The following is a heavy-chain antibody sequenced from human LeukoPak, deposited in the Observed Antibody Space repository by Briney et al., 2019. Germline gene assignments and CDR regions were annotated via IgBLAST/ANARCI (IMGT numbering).Heavy chain of an antibody. V-gene: IGHV4-59*12. CDR2: IYYSGST. J-gene: IGHJ6*04. CDR3: ARERVLRFLEGPPAGDV. Sequence: EPSETLSLTCTVSGGSISSYYWSWIRQPPGKGLEWIGYIYYSGSTNYNPSLKSRVTISVDTSKNQFSLKLSSVTAADTAVYYCARERVLRFLEGPPAGDVWGKGTTVTVSS. D-gene: IGHD3-3*01. CDR1: GGSISSYY.